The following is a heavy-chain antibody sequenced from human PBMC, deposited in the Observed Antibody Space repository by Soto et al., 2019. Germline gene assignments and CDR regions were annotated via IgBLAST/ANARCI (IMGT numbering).Heavy chain of an antibody. Sequence: QVQLQESGPGLVKPSETLSLKCTVSDGSISPNYWTWIRQPPGKGLEWIGYIYYAGTTTYNPSLKSRVSISVDTSKNEVSLKLTSVTAADTAVYYCARLGAYYHALDSWGQGILVTVSS. V-gene: IGHV4-59*08. CDR2: IYYAGTT. CDR1: DGSISPNY. D-gene: IGHD3-22*01. CDR3: ARLGAYYHALDS. J-gene: IGHJ4*02.